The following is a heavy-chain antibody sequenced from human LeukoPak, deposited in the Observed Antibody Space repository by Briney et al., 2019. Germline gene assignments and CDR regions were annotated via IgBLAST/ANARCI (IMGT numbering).Heavy chain of an antibody. D-gene: IGHD3-10*01. CDR3: ARSGFGSGISFDL. CDR2: MNPNSGDT. V-gene: IGHV1-8*01. Sequence: SVKVSCKASGYTFTSYDINWVRQAPGQGLEWMGWMNPNSGDTGYPQKFQGRVTMTRDTSITTAYMELSSLRSEDTAVYYCARSGFGSGISFDLWGQGTLVTVSS. J-gene: IGHJ5*02. CDR1: GYTFTSYD.